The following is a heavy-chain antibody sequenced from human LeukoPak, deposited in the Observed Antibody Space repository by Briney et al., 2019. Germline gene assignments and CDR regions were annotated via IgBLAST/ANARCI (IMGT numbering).Heavy chain of an antibody. V-gene: IGHV1-24*01. Sequence: ASVKVSCKVSGYTLTELSMHWVRQAPRKGLEWMGRFDPEDGETIYAQKFQGRVTMTEDTSTNTAYMELSSLRSEDTAVYYCATQQLVRFVLRFQHWGQGTLVTVSS. D-gene: IGHD6-13*01. CDR1: GYTLTELS. J-gene: IGHJ1*01. CDR3: ATQQLVRFVLRFQH. CDR2: FDPEDGET.